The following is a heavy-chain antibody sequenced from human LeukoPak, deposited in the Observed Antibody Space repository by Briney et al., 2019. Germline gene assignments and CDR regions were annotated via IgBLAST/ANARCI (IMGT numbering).Heavy chain of an antibody. CDR1: GFTFSSYA. J-gene: IGHJ4*02. D-gene: IGHD5-12*01. V-gene: IGHV3-23*01. CDR3: ARAPQVAYFDY. CDR2: IGGSGGST. Sequence: PGGSLRLSCAASGFTFSSYAMSWVRQAPGKGLEWVSAIGGSGGSTYYADSVKGRFTISRDNAKNSLYLQMNSLRAEDTAVYYCARAPQVAYFDYWGQGTLVTVSS.